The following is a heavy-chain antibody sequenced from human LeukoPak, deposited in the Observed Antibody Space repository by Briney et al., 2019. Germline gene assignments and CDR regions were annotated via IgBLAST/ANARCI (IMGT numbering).Heavy chain of an antibody. V-gene: IGHV3-9*01. D-gene: IGHD4/OR15-4a*01. CDR1: GFTFDDYA. CDR2: ISWNSGSI. CDR3: VKDGELVRTTYYFDY. J-gene: IGHJ4*02. Sequence: PGGSLRLSCAASGFTFDDYAMHWVRQAPGKGLGWVSGISWNSGSIGYADSVKGRFTISRDNAKNSLYLQMNSLRAEDTALYYCVKDGELVRTTYYFDYWGQGTLVTVSS.